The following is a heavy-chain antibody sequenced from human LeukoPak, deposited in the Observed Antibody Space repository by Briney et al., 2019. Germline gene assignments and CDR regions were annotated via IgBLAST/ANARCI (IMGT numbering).Heavy chain of an antibody. V-gene: IGHV1-46*01. D-gene: IGHD3-22*01. CDR2: INPSGGST. J-gene: IGHJ4*02. CDR3: ARAVPDSGYSN. Sequence: ASVKVSCKASGYTFTSYYMHWERQAPGQGLEWMGIINPSGGSTSYAQKFQGRVTMTRDMSTSTVYMELSSPRSEDTAVYYCARAVPDSGYSNWGQGTLVTVSS. CDR1: GYTFTSYY.